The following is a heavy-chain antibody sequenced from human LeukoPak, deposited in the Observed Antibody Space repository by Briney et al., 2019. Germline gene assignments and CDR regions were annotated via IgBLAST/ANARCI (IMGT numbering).Heavy chain of an antibody. CDR2: ISSSGSTI. V-gene: IGHV3-48*03. CDR1: GFTFSSYE. CDR3: ARENGVNDALDI. Sequence: GGSLRLSCAASGFTFSSYEMTWVRQAPGKGLEWVSYISSSGSTIYYADSVKGRFTISRDNAKNSLYLQMNSLRAEDTAVYYCARENGVNDALDIWGQGTMVPVSS. D-gene: IGHD3-3*01. J-gene: IGHJ3*02.